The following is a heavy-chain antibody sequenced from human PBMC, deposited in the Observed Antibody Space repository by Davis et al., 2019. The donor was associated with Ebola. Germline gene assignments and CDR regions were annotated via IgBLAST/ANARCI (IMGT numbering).Heavy chain of an antibody. D-gene: IGHD2-2*01. V-gene: IGHV1-18*04. CDR2: MNPNSGNT. J-gene: IGHJ6*02. CDR1: GYTFNSYY. CDR3: ARDIVVVPAAMGEGYYYYYGMDV. Sequence: ASVKVSCKASGYTFNSYYIHWVRQAPGQGLEWMGWMNPNSGNTNYAQKLQGRVTMTTDTSTSTAYMELRSLRSDDTAVYYCARDIVVVPAAMGEGYYYYYGMDVWGQGTTVTVSS.